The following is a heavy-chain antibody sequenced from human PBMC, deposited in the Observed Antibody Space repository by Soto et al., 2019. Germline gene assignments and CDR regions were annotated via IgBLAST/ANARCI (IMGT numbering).Heavy chain of an antibody. J-gene: IGHJ4*02. CDR3: TRGDF. V-gene: IGHV1-8*01. CDR1: GYTFTSYD. Sequence: QVQLVQSGAEATKPGASVTVSCQASGYTFTSYDINWVRLATGQGLEWMGFMTPSSGNTGYAQKFQGRVTLTRSTSIRTAYLELSSLRSDDTAVYYCTRGDFWGQGTLVTVSS. CDR2: MTPSSGNT.